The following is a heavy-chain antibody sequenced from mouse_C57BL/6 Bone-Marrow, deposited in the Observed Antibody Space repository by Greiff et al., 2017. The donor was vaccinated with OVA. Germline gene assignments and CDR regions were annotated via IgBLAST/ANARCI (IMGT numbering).Heavy chain of an antibody. J-gene: IGHJ1*03. CDR2: SRNKANDYTT. V-gene: IGHV7-1*01. CDR3: ARDHWDWYFEV. D-gene: IGHD4-1*01. Sequence: EVQVVESGGGLVQSGRSLRLSCATSGFTFSDFYMEWVRQAPGKGLEWIASSRNKANDYTTEYSASVQGRFIVSRDTSQSILYLQMNALRAEDTAIYYCARDHWDWYFEVWGTGTTVTVSS. CDR1: GFTFSDFY.